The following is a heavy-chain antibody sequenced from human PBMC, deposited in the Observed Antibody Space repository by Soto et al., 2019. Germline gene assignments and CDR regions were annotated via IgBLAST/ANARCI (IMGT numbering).Heavy chain of an antibody. CDR3: ASPRQGNYDFLSGYYALDY. V-gene: IGHV4-4*07. CDR1: GASISGYY. J-gene: IGHJ4*02. D-gene: IGHD3-3*01. Sequence: PSETLSLTCTVSGASISGYYWSWIRKSAGKGLEWIGRIYATGTTDYNPSLKSRVTISVDTPKRQFSLNLRSVTAADTAVYYCASPRQGNYDFLSGYYALDYWSQGTLVTVSS. CDR2: IYATGTT.